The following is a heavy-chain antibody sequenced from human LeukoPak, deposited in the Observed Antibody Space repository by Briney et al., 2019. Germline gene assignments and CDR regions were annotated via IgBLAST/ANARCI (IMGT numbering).Heavy chain of an antibody. CDR2: IKQDGSEK. J-gene: IGHJ4*02. CDR1: GFTFSSYW. Sequence: GGSLRLSCAASGFTFSSYWMSWVRQAPGKGLEWVANIKQDGSEKYYVDSVKGRFTISRDNAKNSLYLQMNSLRAEDTAVYYCARDPTSVVVAAAFDYWGQGTLVTDSS. CDR3: ARDPTSVVVAAAFDY. D-gene: IGHD2-15*01. V-gene: IGHV3-7*01.